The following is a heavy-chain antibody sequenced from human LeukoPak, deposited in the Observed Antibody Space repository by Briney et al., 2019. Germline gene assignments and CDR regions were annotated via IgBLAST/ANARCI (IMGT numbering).Heavy chain of an antibody. V-gene: IGHV3-74*01. CDR3: ARDAVDTANAV. J-gene: IGHJ6*02. Sequence: GGSLTLSCAASGFTFTTYWMHWVRQAPGEGLVWVSHINSDGSITSYADSVKGRFTISRDNAKNTLYLQMNSLRAEDTAVYYCARDAVDTANAVWGQGTTVTVSS. D-gene: IGHD5-18*01. CDR1: GFTFTTYW. CDR2: INSDGSIT.